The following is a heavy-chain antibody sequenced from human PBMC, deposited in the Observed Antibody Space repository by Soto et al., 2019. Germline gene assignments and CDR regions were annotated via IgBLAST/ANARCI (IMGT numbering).Heavy chain of an antibody. D-gene: IGHD3-3*01. J-gene: IGHJ4*02. CDR1: GGSISSGGYS. Sequence: SETLSLTCAVSGGSISSGGYSWSWLRQPPGEGLGWIGDIYHSGSTYYNPSLKRRVTISVDRSKNQFSLKLSSVTAADTAVYYCAREGGFWSGYYRYFDYWGQGTLVTVSS. CDR2: IYHSGST. V-gene: IGHV4-30-2*01. CDR3: AREGGFWSGYYRYFDY.